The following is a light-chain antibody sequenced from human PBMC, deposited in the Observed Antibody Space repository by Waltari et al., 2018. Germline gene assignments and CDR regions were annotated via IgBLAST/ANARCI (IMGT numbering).Light chain of an antibody. Sequence: DIVFTQSPGTLSLSPGERATLSCRASQSVSSSYLAWYQPKPGQAPRLLIYGASSRATGIPDRFSGSGSGTDFTLTISRLEPEDFAVYYCQQYGSSPLYTFGQGTKLEIK. CDR2: GAS. J-gene: IGKJ2*01. CDR3: QQYGSSPLYT. CDR1: QSVSSSY. V-gene: IGKV3-20*01.